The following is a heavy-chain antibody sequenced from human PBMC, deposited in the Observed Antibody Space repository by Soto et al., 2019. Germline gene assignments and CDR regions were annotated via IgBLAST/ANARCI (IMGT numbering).Heavy chain of an antibody. Sequence: QVQLVQSGAEVKKPGASVKVSCKASGYTFTSYYMHWVRQAPGQGLEWMGIINPSGGSTSYAQKFQGRVTMTRDTSMSTVYMELSSLRSEDTAVYYCAVTIFGEYNWFDPWGQGTLVTVSS. CDR1: GYTFTSYY. D-gene: IGHD3-3*01. J-gene: IGHJ5*02. V-gene: IGHV1-46*01. CDR3: AVTIFGEYNWFDP. CDR2: INPSGGST.